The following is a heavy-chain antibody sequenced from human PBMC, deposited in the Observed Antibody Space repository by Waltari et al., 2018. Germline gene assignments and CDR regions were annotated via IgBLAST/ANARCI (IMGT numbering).Heavy chain of an antibody. Sequence: EVQLLESGGGLVQPGGSLRLSCAASGFTFSSYAMSWVRQAPGKGLEWVSAISGSGGSKDYADFVKGRFTISRDNSKNTLYLQMNSLRAEDTAVYYCAKAVAVDLPAEYFQHWGQGTLVTVSS. J-gene: IGHJ1*01. D-gene: IGHD2-21*01. CDR1: GFTFSSYA. V-gene: IGHV3-23*01. CDR2: ISGSGGSK. CDR3: AKAVAVDLPAEYFQH.